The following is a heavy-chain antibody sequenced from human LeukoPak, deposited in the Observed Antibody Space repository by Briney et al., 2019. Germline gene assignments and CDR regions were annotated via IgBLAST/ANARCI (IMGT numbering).Heavy chain of an antibody. CDR1: GGTFSSYA. J-gene: IGHJ4*02. CDR2: IIPILGIA. V-gene: IGHV1-69*04. Sequence: SVKVSCKASGGTFSSYAISWVRQAPGQGLEWMGRIIPILGIANYAQKFQGRVTITADKSTSTAYMDLSDLRSDDTAVYYCARGRNIEMTSMSGGSDFWGQGTLVTVSS. CDR3: ARGRNIEMTSMSGGSDF. D-gene: IGHD5-24*01.